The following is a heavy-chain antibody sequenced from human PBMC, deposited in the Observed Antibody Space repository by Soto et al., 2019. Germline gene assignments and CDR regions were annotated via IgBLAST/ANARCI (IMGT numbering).Heavy chain of an antibody. CDR1: GGSISSSSYY. CDR2: IYYSGST. CDR3: ARRVHGMDV. V-gene: IGHV4-39*01. Sequence: LSLTCTVSGGSISSSSYYWGWIRQPPGKGLEWIGSIYYSGSTYYNPSLKSRVTISVDTSKNQFSLKLSSVTAADTAVYYCARRVHGMDVWGQGTTVTVSS. D-gene: IGHD1-1*01. J-gene: IGHJ6*02.